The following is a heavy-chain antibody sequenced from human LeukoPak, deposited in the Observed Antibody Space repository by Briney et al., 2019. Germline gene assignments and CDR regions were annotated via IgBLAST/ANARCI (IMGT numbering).Heavy chain of an antibody. CDR1: GFTFSSYA. J-gene: IGHJ4*02. CDR2: ISSNGGST. CDR3: ARSYGSGSCDY. Sequence: GGSLRLSCAASGFTFSSYAMHWVRQAPGKGLEYVSAISSNGGSTYYANSVKGRFTISRDNSKDTLYLQMGSLRAEDMAVYYCARSYGSGSCDYWGQGTLVTVSS. V-gene: IGHV3-64*01. D-gene: IGHD3-10*01.